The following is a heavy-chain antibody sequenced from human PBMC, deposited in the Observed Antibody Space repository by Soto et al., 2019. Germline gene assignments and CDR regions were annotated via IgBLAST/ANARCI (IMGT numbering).Heavy chain of an antibody. J-gene: IGHJ4*02. V-gene: IGHV3-23*01. CDR1: GFTFSNYA. Sequence: GGSLRLSCAASGFTFSNYAMSWVRQAPGKGLEWVSVISNNGGSTYYADSVKGRFTISRDNSKNTLYLQMNSLRAEDTAVYYCAKDESAGYYYFDYWGQGTLGT. CDR2: ISNNGGST. D-gene: IGHD3-9*01. CDR3: AKDESAGYYYFDY.